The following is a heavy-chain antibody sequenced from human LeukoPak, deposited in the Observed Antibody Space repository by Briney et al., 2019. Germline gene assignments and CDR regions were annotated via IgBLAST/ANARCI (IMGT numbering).Heavy chain of an antibody. CDR1: GFTVSSNY. CDR3: ARLGQWLTLPYYYYYYMDV. CDR2: IYSGGST. V-gene: IGHV3-53*01. D-gene: IGHD6-19*01. J-gene: IGHJ6*03. Sequence: GGSLRLSCAASGFTVSSNYMSWVRQAPGKGLEWVSVIYSGGSTYYADSVKGRFTISRDNSKNALYLQMNSLRAEDTAVYYCARLGQWLTLPYYYYYYMDVWGKGTTVTISS.